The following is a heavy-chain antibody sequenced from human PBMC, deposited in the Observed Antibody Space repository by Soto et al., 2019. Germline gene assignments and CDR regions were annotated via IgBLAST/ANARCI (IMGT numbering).Heavy chain of an antibody. CDR2: ISAYNGNT. CDR3: ARDDSRFLEWLLSAWFDP. V-gene: IGHV1-18*01. CDR1: GYTFTSYG. D-gene: IGHD3-3*01. J-gene: IGHJ5*02. Sequence: VASVKVSCKASGYTFTSYGISWVRQAPGQGLEWMGWISAYNGNTNYAQKLQGRVTMTTDTSTSTAYMELRSLRSDDTAVYYCARDDSRFLEWLLSAWFDPWGQGTLVTVSS.